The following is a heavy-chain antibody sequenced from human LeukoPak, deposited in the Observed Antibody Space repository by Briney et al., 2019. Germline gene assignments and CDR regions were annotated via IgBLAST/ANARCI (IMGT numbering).Heavy chain of an antibody. CDR3: ARALELLRVYYYYGMDV. J-gene: IGHJ6*02. CDR1: GYTFTSYD. V-gene: IGHV1-8*01. Sequence: ASVKVSCNASGYTFTSYDINWVRQATGQGLEWMGWMNPNSGNTGYAQKFQGRVTMTRNTSISTAYMELSSLRSEDTAVYYCARALELLRVYYYYGMDVWGQGTTVTVSS. CDR2: MNPNSGNT. D-gene: IGHD1-26*01.